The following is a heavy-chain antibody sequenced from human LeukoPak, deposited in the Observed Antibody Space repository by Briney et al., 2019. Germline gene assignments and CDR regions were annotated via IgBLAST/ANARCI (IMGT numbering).Heavy chain of an antibody. Sequence: SETLSLTCAVSGGSISSGGYSWSWIRQPPGKGLEWIGYIYHSGSTYYNPSLKSRVTISVDRSKNQFSLKLSSVTAADTAVYYCARDTYYYDSSGYSEYFQHWDQGTLVTVSS. V-gene: IGHV4-30-2*01. CDR2: IYHSGST. CDR3: ARDTYYYDSSGYSEYFQH. D-gene: IGHD3-22*01. J-gene: IGHJ1*01. CDR1: GGSISSGGYS.